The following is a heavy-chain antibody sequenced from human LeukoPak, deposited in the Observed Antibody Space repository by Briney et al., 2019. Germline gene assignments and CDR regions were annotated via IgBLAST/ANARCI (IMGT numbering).Heavy chain of an antibody. CDR2: INPDGSTT. Sequence: PGGSLRLSCAASGFTFSKYWMHWVRHDPGKGGVWVSFINPDGSTTNYADSVKGRFTISRDNAKNALYLQMNSLRAEDTAVYYCAKDLHYGSADYWGQGTLVTVSS. D-gene: IGHD3-10*01. V-gene: IGHV3-74*01. CDR3: AKDLHYGSADY. CDR1: GFTFSKYW. J-gene: IGHJ4*02.